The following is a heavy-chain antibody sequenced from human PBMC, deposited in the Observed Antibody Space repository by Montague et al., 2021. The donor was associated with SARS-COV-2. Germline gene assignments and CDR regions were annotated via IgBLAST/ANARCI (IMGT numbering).Heavy chain of an antibody. Sequence: TLSLTCSVSGGSINTGGYYWNWIRQSAGKGLEWIGRIDSSGSTNSSPSLKIRVTVSLDTSRNQFSLWVSSVTAAATALYSCARDPGYTSFTRWSFDLWGPGTMVTVSS. CDR3: ARDPGYTSFTRWSFDL. V-gene: IGHV4-61*02. CDR2: IDSSGST. CDR1: GGSINTGGYY. J-gene: IGHJ2*01. D-gene: IGHD5-18*01.